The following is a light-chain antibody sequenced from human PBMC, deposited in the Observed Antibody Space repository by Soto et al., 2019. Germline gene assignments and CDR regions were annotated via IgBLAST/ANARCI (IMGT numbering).Light chain of an antibody. CDR2: DAS. J-gene: IGKJ2*01. Sequence: DIQMTQSPSTLSASVGDRVTITCRASQSISSWLAWYQQKPGKAPKFLIYDASSLESGVPSRFSGSGSGTEFTLTISSLQPDDFATYYCQQYTNYPYTFGQGTKLEIK. V-gene: IGKV1-5*01. CDR3: QQYTNYPYT. CDR1: QSISSW.